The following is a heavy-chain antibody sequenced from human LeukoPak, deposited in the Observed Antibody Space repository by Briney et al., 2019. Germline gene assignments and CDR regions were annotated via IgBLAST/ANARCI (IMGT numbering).Heavy chain of an antibody. J-gene: IGHJ4*02. CDR2: ISSSTSYD. CDR1: GFIFSSFT. CDR3: VRTKLGYCNNGVCSTAFDY. Sequence: GGSLRLSCVASGFIFSSFTMNWVRQAPGKGLEWVSSISSSTSYDYYTDSVKGRFTVSRDNAKNSVDLQMRSLRVEDTAVYYCVRTKLGYCNNGVCSTAFDYWGQGTLVTVSS. D-gene: IGHD2-8*01. V-gene: IGHV3-21*06.